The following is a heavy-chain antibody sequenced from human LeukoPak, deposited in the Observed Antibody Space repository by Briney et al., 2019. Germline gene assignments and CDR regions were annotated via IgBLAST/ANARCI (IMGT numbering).Heavy chain of an antibody. CDR3: ARELREHGVFDI. CDR1: GFTVSSNY. J-gene: IGHJ3*02. V-gene: IGHV3-53*01. Sequence: GGSLRLSCAASGFTVSSNYMSWVRQAPGKGLEWVSGIYSDGSTYYAASVKGRFSISRHNSKNTVYLQMNSLRAEDTAVYYCARELREHGVFDIWGQGTMVTVSS. CDR2: IYSDGST. D-gene: IGHD1-26*01.